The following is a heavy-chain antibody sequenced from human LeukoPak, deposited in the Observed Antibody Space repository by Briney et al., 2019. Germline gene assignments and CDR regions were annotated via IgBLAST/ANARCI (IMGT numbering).Heavy chain of an antibody. Sequence: ESGPTLVKPTQTLTLTCTFSGFSLSTRGVGVGWIRQPPGKALEWLALIYWNDDKSYSPSLKSRLTITKDTSKNQVVLTMTNMDPVDTATYYCAHSGTVTTPHDAFDIWGQGTMVTVSS. V-gene: IGHV2-5*01. CDR1: GFSLSTRGVG. CDR3: AHSGTVTTPHDAFDI. J-gene: IGHJ3*02. CDR2: IYWNDDK. D-gene: IGHD4-17*01.